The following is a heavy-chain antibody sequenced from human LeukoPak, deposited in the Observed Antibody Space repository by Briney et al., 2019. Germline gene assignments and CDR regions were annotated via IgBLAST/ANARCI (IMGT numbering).Heavy chain of an antibody. Sequence: SESLSLTCAVSGGSISSGGSSWGWLRQPPGKGLEWIGYIYHSGSTYYNPSLKSRVTISADRSKNQFSLKLSSVTAADTAVYYCAREGGEERYCSGGSCYYGMDVWGQGTTVTVSS. J-gene: IGHJ6*02. CDR1: GGSISSGGSS. V-gene: IGHV4-30-2*01. CDR3: AREGGEERYCSGGSCYYGMDV. D-gene: IGHD2-15*01. CDR2: IYHSGST.